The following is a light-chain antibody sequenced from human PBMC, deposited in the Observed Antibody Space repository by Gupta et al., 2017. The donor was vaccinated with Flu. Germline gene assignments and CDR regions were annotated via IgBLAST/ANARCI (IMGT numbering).Light chain of an antibody. Sequence: DLQLTQSPSSLSASVGDRVTITCQASQDISTYLNWYQQKPGQAPKRLIDDATNLEAGVPSRFSGSGSGTYLTFTISSLQPEDMATDQCRQYESLRYTFGQGTKLEIK. CDR1: QDISTY. CDR2: DAT. J-gene: IGKJ2*01. V-gene: IGKV1-33*01. CDR3: RQYESLRYT.